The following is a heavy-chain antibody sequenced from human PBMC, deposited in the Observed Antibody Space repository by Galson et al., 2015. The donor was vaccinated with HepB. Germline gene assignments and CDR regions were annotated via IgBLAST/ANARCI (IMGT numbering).Heavy chain of an antibody. CDR2: ISYDGSNK. V-gene: IGHV3-30*18. CDR1: GFTFSSYG. D-gene: IGHD5-18*01. Sequence: SLRLSCAASGFTFSSYGMHWVRQAPGKGLEWVAVISYDGSNKYYADSVKGRFTIPRDNSKNTLYLQMNSLRAEDTAVYYCAKAGHDTAMVGYWGQGTLVTVSS. CDR3: AKAGHDTAMVGY. J-gene: IGHJ4*02.